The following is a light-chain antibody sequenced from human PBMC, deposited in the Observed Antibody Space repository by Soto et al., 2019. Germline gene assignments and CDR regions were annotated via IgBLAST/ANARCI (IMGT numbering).Light chain of an antibody. V-gene: IGKV3-15*01. CDR3: QQYNKWPIT. CDR2: GAS. CDR1: QSVSSN. Sequence: EVVMTQSPATLSVSLGDRATLSCRASQSVSSNLAWYQQKPGQAPRLLIYGASTRATGIPARFSGSGSGTEFTLTISSLQSEDFAVYYCQQYNKWPITFGQGTRLE. J-gene: IGKJ5*01.